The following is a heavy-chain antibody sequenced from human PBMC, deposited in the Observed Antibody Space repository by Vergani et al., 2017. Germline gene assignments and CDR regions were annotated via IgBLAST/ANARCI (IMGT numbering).Heavy chain of an antibody. D-gene: IGHD2-2*01. V-gene: IGHV1-2*02. Sequence: QVQLVQSGAEVKKPGASVKVSCKASGYTFTGYYMHWVRQAPGQGLEWMGWINPNSGGTNYAQKFQGRVTMTRDTSISTAYMELSRLRSDDTAVYYCARGAWGCSSTSCLYADYYYYMDVWGKGTTVTVSS. CDR3: ARGAWGCSSTSCLYADYYYYMDV. J-gene: IGHJ6*03. CDR2: INPNSGGT. CDR1: GYTFTGYY.